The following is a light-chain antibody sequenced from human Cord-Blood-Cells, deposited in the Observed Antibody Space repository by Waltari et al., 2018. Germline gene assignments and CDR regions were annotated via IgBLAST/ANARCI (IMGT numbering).Light chain of an antibody. CDR1: SRDVGGYNY. V-gene: IGLV2-14*01. CDR2: DVS. CDR3: GSYTSSSTV. J-gene: IGLJ2*01. Sequence: QSALTQPASVSGSPGQSITIPCTGTSRDVGGYNYVSWYQQHPGKAPKLMIYDVSNRSSGVSNRFSGSKSGNTASLTISGLQAEDEADYYCGSYTSSSTVFGGGTKLTVL.